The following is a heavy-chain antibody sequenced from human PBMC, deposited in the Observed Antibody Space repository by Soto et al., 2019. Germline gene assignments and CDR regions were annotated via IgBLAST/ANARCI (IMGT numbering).Heavy chain of an antibody. V-gene: IGHV3-7*01. CDR2: IKQDGSDK. J-gene: IGHJ4*02. CDR3: ATAAAAPGNY. Sequence: EVHLVESGGGLVQPGGSLRLSCAASGFTFSSYCMRWVRQAPGKGLEWVANIKQDGSDKYYVDSVKGRFTISRDNAKNSLYLQMNSLRAEATDVYYCATAAAAPGNYWGQGTLVTVSS. D-gene: IGHD6-13*01. CDR1: GFTFSSYC.